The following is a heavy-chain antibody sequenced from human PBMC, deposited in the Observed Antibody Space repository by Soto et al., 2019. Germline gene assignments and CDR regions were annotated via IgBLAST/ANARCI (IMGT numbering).Heavy chain of an antibody. V-gene: IGHV4-34*01. Sequence: SXTLSLTCAVYGGSFSGYYCTWVLQPPGRGLEWIGQIYPTGRTNYNPSLKGRVTISIDTSKNQFSLKLTSMTDADTAVYFCARGLDTTMATRFDFWGQGNLVTVSS. J-gene: IGHJ4*02. D-gene: IGHD5-18*01. CDR2: IYPTGRT. CDR3: ARGLDTTMATRFDF. CDR1: GGSFSGYY.